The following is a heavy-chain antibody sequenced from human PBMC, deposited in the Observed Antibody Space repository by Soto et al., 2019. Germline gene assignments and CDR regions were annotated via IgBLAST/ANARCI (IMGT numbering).Heavy chain of an antibody. J-gene: IGHJ5*02. Sequence: GGSLRLSCTASGFSFSSHAMTWVRQAPGKGLEWVSGLSDSGGSTYYADSVKGRFTISRDNSMNTLYLQMNSLRAEDTAVYYCAKLYSSCYSGFLDLCGQRSLVTVSS. CDR2: LSDSGGST. CDR1: GFSFSSHA. D-gene: IGHD2-2*01. V-gene: IGHV3-23*01. CDR3: AKLYSSCYSGFLDL.